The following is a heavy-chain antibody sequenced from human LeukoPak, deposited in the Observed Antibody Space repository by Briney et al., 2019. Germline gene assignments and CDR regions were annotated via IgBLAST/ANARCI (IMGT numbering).Heavy chain of an antibody. V-gene: IGHV4-38-2*02. CDR2: IYHSGST. Sequence: SETLSLTCTVSGYSISSGYYWGWIRQPPGKGLEWIGSIYHSGSTYYNPSLKSRVTISVDTSKNQFSLKLSSVTAADTAVYYCAKNGREPLNYQYYMDVWGKGTTVTVSS. CDR3: AKNGREPLNYQYYMDV. D-gene: IGHD2-2*01. J-gene: IGHJ6*03. CDR1: GYSISSGYY.